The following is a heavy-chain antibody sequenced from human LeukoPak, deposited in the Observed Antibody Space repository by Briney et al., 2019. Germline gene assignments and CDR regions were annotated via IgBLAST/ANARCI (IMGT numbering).Heavy chain of an antibody. D-gene: IGHD2-15*01. J-gene: IGHJ6*02. Sequence: KSSETLSLTCAVSGGSISNRNWWSWVRQPPGKGLEWIGYIYYSGSTNYNPSLKSRVTISVDTSKNQFSLKLSSVTAADTAVYYCARGDCSGGSCYSYYYYGMDVWGQGTTVTVSS. V-gene: IGHV4-4*02. CDR3: ARGDCSGGSCYSYYYYGMDV. CDR1: GGSISNRNW. CDR2: IYYSGST.